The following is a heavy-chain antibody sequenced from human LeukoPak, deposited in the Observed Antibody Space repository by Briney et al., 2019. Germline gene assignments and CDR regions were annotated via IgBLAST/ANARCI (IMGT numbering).Heavy chain of an antibody. D-gene: IGHD1-1*01. CDR1: GYTFTGYY. J-gene: IGHJ4*02. CDR2: ISAYNGNT. CDR3: ARPTGTTRDFDY. Sequence: ASVKVSCKASGYTFTGYYMHWVRQAPGQGLEWMGWISAYNGNTNYAQKLQGRVTMTTDTSTSTAYMELRSLRSDDTAVYYCARPTGTTRDFDYWGQGTLVTVSS. V-gene: IGHV1-18*04.